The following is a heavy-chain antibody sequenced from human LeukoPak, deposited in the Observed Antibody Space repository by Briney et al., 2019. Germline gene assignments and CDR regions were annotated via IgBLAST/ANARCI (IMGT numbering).Heavy chain of an antibody. J-gene: IGHJ4*02. CDR3: ARRSVSPYYYGSGSHFDY. D-gene: IGHD3-10*01. V-gene: IGHV4-34*01. Sequence: SETLSLTCAVYGVSFSGYYWSWIRQPPGKGLEWIGEINHSGSTNYNPSLKSRVTISVDTSKNQFSLKLSSVTAADTAVYYCARRSVSPYYYGSGSHFDYWGQGTLVTVSS. CDR2: INHSGST. CDR1: GVSFSGYY.